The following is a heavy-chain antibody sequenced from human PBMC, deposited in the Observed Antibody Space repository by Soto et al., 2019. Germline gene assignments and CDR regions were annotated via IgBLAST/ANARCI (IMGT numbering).Heavy chain of an antibody. J-gene: IGHJ4*02. D-gene: IGHD4-4*01. Sequence: SETLSLTCTVSGGSISSGDYYWSWIRQPPGKGLEWIGYIYHSGSTYYNPSLKSRVTISVDRSKNQFSLKLSSVTAADTAVYYCARGMTTVTTFDYWGQGTLVTVSS. CDR3: ARGMTTVTTFDY. CDR2: IYHSGST. V-gene: IGHV4-30-2*01. CDR1: GGSISSGDYY.